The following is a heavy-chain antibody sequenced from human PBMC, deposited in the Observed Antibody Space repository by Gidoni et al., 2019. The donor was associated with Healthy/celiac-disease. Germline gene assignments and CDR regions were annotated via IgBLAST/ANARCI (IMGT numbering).Heavy chain of an antibody. J-gene: IGHJ4*02. CDR3: AKWIRAVAGTRAFDY. V-gene: IGHV3-23*01. Sequence: FTISRDNSKNTLYLQMNSLRAEDTAVYYCAKWIRAVAGTRAFDYWGQGTLVTVSS. D-gene: IGHD6-19*01.